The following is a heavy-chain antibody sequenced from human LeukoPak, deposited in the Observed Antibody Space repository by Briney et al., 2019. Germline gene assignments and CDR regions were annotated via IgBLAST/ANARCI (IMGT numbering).Heavy chain of an antibody. CDR3: ARGGSTSCNP. Sequence: GGSLRLSCAASGFTFSSYAMHWVRQAPGKGLEWVAVISYDGSNKYYADSVKGRFTISRDNAKNSLYLQMNSLRAEDTAVYYCARGGSTSCNPWGQGTLVTVSS. D-gene: IGHD2-2*01. V-gene: IGHV3-30*07. CDR2: ISYDGSNK. J-gene: IGHJ5*02. CDR1: GFTFSSYA.